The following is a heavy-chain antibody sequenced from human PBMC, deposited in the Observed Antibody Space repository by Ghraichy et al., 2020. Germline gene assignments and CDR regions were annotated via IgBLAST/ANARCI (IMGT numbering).Heavy chain of an antibody. CDR1: GFTFSDHY. CDR3: TRLGLGATKDFDY. J-gene: IGHJ4*02. D-gene: IGHD1-26*01. Sequence: GESLNISCIASGFTFSDHYMDWVRQAPGKGLEWVGRSRDKDNGYTTEYAASVKGRFTISRDNSKNSLYLQMNSLKTEDTAVYYCTRLGLGATKDFDYWGQGTLVTASS. CDR2: SRDKDNGYTT. V-gene: IGHV3-72*01.